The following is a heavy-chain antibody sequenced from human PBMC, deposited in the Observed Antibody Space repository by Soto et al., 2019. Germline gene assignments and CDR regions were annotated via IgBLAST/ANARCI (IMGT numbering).Heavy chain of an antibody. D-gene: IGHD3-3*01. J-gene: IGHJ6*02. CDR1: GYTFTSYG. V-gene: IGHV1-18*04. CDR2: ISAYNGNT. Sequence: ASVKVSCKASGYTFTSYGISCVLQSPLQWLDGMGWISAYNGNTNYAQKLQGRVTMTTDTPTSTAYMELRSLRSDDTAVYYCARESGLDDFWSGYYSWGYYYYGMDVWGQGTTVTVSS. CDR3: ARESGLDDFWSGYYSWGYYYYGMDV.